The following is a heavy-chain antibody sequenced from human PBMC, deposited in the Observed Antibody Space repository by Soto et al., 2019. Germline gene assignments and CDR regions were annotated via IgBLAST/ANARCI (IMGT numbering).Heavy chain of an antibody. D-gene: IGHD3-16*01. CDR1: VGTFSGYV. Sequence: QLVQSGSEVKKPGSSVKVSCQASVGTFSGYVVTWVRQAPGQGLEWMGEFVPLFGTTNYAQRFSGRITITAEESTSTAYMELRTLRSDDTAVYYCATHGLGVSSPPYFDTWGQGTLVTVSS. CDR3: ATHGLGVSSPPYFDT. CDR2: FVPLFGTT. J-gene: IGHJ4*02. V-gene: IGHV1-69*01.